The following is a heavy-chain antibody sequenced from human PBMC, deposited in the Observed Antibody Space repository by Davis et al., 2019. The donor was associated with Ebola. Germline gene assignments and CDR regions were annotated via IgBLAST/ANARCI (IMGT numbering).Heavy chain of an antibody. CDR3: AKDLYDSSGYYSFGAEGIDY. D-gene: IGHD3-22*01. Sequence: PGGSLRLSCAASGFTFSSYGMHWVRQAPGKGLEWVAVISYDGSNKYYADSVKGRFTISRDNSKNTLYLQMNSLRAEDTAVYYCAKDLYDSSGYYSFGAEGIDYWGQGTLVTVSS. CDR1: GFTFSSYG. CDR2: ISYDGSNK. V-gene: IGHV3-30*18. J-gene: IGHJ4*02.